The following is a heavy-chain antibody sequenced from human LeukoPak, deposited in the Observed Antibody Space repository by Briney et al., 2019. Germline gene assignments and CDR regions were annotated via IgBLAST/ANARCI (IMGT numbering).Heavy chain of an antibody. CDR3: ARDKEEGLLWFGESPFDY. Sequence: ASVKVSCKASGYTFTSYGISWVRQAPGQGLEWMGWISAYNGNTNYAQKLQGRVTMTTDTSTSTAYMELRSLRSDDTAVCYCARDKEEGLLWFGESPFDYWGQGTLVTVSS. CDR2: ISAYNGNT. V-gene: IGHV1-18*01. J-gene: IGHJ4*02. CDR1: GYTFTSYG. D-gene: IGHD3-10*01.